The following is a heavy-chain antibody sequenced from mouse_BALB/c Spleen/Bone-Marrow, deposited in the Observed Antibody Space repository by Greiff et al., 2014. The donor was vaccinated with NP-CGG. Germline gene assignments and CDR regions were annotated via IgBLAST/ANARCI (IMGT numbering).Heavy chain of an antibody. V-gene: IGHV1-87*01. D-gene: IGHD1-2*01. CDR2: IYPGDGDT. CDR1: GYTFTNYW. Sequence: QVQLQQSGAELARPGASVKFSCKASGYTFTNYWMQWVKQRPGQGLEWIGAIYPGDGDTRYTQKFKGKATLTADKSSSTAYMQLSRLASEDSAVYYWARRDYGIRENYYAMDYWGQGTSVTVSS. CDR3: ARRDYGIRENYYAMDY. J-gene: IGHJ4*01.